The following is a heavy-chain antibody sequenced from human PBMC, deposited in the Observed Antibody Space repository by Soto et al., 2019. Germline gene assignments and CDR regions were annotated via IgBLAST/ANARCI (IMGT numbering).Heavy chain of an antibody. D-gene: IGHD2-21*01. J-gene: IGHJ6*02. CDR1: GFTFSSYG. V-gene: IGHV3-30*03. Sequence: GGSLILSCAASGFTFSSYGMHWVRQAPGKGLEWVAVISYDGQNQYYRDSVKGRFTISRDNSKNSLYLEVNSLRVEDTAVYHCARERADIVVAPVATSGMDVWGQGTAVTVSS. CDR2: ISYDGQNQ. CDR3: ARERADIVVAPVATSGMDV.